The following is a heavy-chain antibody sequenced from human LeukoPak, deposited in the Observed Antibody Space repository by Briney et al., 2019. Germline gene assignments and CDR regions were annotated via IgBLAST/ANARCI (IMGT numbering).Heavy chain of an antibody. Sequence: PGRSLRLSCTTSGFTFGGYAMSWVRQAPGKGLEWVGFIRSKAYRRTTEYAASVEGRFTISRDDSKSTAYLHMNNLKSEDTAVYYCTTEVTFGYYFDYWGQGTLVTVSS. V-gene: IGHV3-49*04. CDR1: GFTFGGYA. J-gene: IGHJ4*02. D-gene: IGHD3-3*01. CDR3: TTEVTFGYYFDY. CDR2: IRSKAYRRTT.